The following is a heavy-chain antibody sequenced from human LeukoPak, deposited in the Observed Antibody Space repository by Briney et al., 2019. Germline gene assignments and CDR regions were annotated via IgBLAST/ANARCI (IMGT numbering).Heavy chain of an antibody. CDR2: MNDGDHCS. J-gene: IGHJ5*01. V-gene: IGHV3-23*01. CDR3: AKHQDAHWNEAGWFDS. Sequence: PSGGSLRLSCAVSGFTFSNYAMSWVRQPPGKGLEWVSGMNDGDHCSYYGESVRGRFTIARDNSKNMTLLQMDSLRAEDTAIYYCAKHQDAHWNEAGWFDSWGQGILVSVPS. D-gene: IGHD1-1*01. CDR1: GFTFSNYA.